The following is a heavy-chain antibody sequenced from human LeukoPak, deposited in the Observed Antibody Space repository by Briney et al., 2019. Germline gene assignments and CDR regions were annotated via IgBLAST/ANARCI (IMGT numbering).Heavy chain of an antibody. CDR3: AREGVGDYYYCIDV. CDR2: ISSSSSYI. D-gene: IGHD3-10*01. CDR1: GFTFSSYS. V-gene: IGHV3-21*01. Sequence: GGSLRLSCAASGFTFSSYSMNWVRQAPGKGLEWVSSISSSSSYIYYADSVKGRFTISRDNAKNSLYLQMNSLRAEDTAVYYCAREGVGDYYYCIDVWGKGTTVTVSS. J-gene: IGHJ6*03.